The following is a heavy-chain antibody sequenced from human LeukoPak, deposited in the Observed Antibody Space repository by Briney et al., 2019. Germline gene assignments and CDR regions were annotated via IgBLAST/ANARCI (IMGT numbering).Heavy chain of an antibody. CDR3: ASSRADCSSTSCPPLLVAFPARGYYFDY. CDR1: GFTFNDYA. D-gene: IGHD2-2*01. CDR2: ISYDGYDK. Sequence: GGSLRLSCAASGFTFNDYAMYWVRQAPGKGLEWVTLISYDGYDKSYADSVRGRFTISRDNSRNTLYLQMDSLRAEDTAVYYCASSRADCSSTSCPPLLVAFPARGYYFDYWGQGTLVTVSS. V-gene: IGHV3-30-3*01. J-gene: IGHJ4*02.